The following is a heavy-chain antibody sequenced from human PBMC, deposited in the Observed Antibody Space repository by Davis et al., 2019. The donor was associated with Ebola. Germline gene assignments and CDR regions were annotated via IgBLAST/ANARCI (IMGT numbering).Heavy chain of an antibody. V-gene: IGHV1-58*02. CDR3: AASAGAVGKFDY. D-gene: IGHD1-14*01. CDR1: GFTFTSSA. Sequence: SVKVSCKASGFTFTSSAMQWVRQARGQRLEWIGSIVVGSVNTNYAQNFQGRVTITRDMSTSTSYLDLSNLRSEDTAVYFCAASAGAVGKFDYWGQGTLVTVSS. CDR2: IVVGSVNT. J-gene: IGHJ4*01.